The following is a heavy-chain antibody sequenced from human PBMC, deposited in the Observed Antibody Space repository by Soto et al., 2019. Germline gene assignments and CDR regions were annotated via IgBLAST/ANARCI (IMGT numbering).Heavy chain of an antibody. Sequence: PGGSLRLSCAASGFTFSSYTMSWVRQAPGKGLEWVSTISGSGGSTYYADSVKGRFTISRDNSKKKLYLQLNSLRAEDTAVYYCAKDADYGDSFYYFDNWGQGTLVTVSS. J-gene: IGHJ4*02. CDR1: GFTFSSYT. V-gene: IGHV3-23*01. CDR2: ISGSGGST. D-gene: IGHD4-17*01. CDR3: AKDADYGDSFYYFDN.